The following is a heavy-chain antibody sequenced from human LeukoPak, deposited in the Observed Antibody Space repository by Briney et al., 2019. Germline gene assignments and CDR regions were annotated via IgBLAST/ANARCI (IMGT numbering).Heavy chain of an antibody. CDR2: IYYSGST. Sequence: PSETLSLTCTVSGGSISSYYWSWIRQPPGKGLEWIGYIYYSGSTNYNPSLKSRVTISVDTSKNQFSLKLSSVTAADTAVYYCARVTPGYERQSDYWGQGTLATVSS. D-gene: IGHD5-12*01. V-gene: IGHV4-59*12. J-gene: IGHJ4*02. CDR3: ARVTPGYERQSDY. CDR1: GGSISSYY.